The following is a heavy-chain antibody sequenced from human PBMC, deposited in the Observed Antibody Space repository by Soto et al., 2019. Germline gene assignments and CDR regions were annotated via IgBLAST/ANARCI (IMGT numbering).Heavy chain of an antibody. CDR1: GFTFSNYW. CDR3: ARFFGSGFDY. J-gene: IGHJ4*02. Sequence: GGSLRLSCAASGFTFSNYWMSWVRQAPGKGLEWVANIKQDGSEKYYVDSVKGRFTISRDNAENSLYLQMNSLRAEDTAVYYCARFFGSGFDYWGQGTLVTVSS. D-gene: IGHD6-19*01. V-gene: IGHV3-7*01. CDR2: IKQDGSEK.